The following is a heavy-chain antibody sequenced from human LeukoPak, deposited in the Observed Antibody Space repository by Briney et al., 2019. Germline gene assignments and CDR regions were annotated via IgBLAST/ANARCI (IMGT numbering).Heavy chain of an antibody. CDR2: ISWNSGSI. D-gene: IGHD2-2*01. V-gene: IGHV3-9*01. J-gene: IGHJ6*03. Sequence: GGSLRLSCAASGFTCDDYAMHWVRQAPGKGLEWVSGISWNSGSIGYADSVKGRFTISRDNAKNSLYLQMNSLRAEDTAVYYCAKDLRVVVPAYYYYMDVWGKGTTVTVSS. CDR3: AKDLRVVVPAYYYYMDV. CDR1: GFTCDDYA.